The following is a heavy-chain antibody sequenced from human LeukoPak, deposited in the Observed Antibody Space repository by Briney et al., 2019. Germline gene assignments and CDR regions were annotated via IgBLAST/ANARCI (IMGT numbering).Heavy chain of an antibody. CDR2: IKPENGRT. V-gene: IGHV1-2*02. CDR1: GYTFTGYY. J-gene: IGHJ4*02. CDR3: AREESNWNYYYFDF. D-gene: IGHD1-7*01. Sequence: GASVKVSCKASGYTFTGYYIHWVRQAPGQGLEWMGWIKPENGRTNYAQQFPGRVFLSRDTSISTVYMEVLRLASDDTAVYYCAREESNWNYYYFDFWGQGSLVTVSS.